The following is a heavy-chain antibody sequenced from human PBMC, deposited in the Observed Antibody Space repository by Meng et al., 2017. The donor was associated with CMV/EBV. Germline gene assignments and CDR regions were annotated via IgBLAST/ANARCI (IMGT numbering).Heavy chain of an antibody. CDR3: ARVVLGTGGFDY. CDR1: SGSGSSGSYY. D-gene: IGHD7-27*01. V-gene: IGHV4-61*01. J-gene: IGHJ4*02. CDR2: IYYSRST. Sequence: DSSGSGSSGSYYWGWVRQPPGKGLGWIGYIYYSRSTDYNPSLKSQVTISVDTSKNQFSLKLSSVTAADTAVYYCARVVLGTGGFDYWGQGTLVTVSS.